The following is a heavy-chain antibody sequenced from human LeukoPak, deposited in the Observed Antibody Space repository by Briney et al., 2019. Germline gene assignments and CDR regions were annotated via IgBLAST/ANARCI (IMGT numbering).Heavy chain of an antibody. CDR2: IYYTGST. D-gene: IGHD1-1*01. CDR3: VRAPSPRYWNY. Sequence: SETLSLTCTVSGGSISGSDYYWSWIRQPPGKGLEWIGYIYYTGSTYYNPSLESRVSISLDTSRNQFSLNLSSVTAADTAVYYCVRAPSPRYWNYRGQGTLATVSS. CDR1: GGSISGSDYY. V-gene: IGHV4-30-4*08. J-gene: IGHJ4*02.